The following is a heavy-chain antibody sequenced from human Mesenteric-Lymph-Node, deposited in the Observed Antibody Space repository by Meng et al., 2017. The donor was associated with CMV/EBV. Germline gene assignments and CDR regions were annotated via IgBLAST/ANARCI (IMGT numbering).Heavy chain of an antibody. V-gene: IGHV1-69*10. Sequence: SVKVSCKASGYTFTSYGISWVRQAPGQGLEWMGGIIPLLGIANYAQNFQGRVTITADKSTGTAYMELGSLRSDDTAVYYCARGHDYNMNYYYYGMDVWGQGTTVTVSS. D-gene: IGHD4-11*01. CDR3: ARGHDYNMNYYYYGMDV. CDR1: GYTFTSYG. CDR2: IIPLLGIA. J-gene: IGHJ6*02.